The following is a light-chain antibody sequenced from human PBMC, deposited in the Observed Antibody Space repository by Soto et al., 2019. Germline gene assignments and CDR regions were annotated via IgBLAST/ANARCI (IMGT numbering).Light chain of an antibody. CDR3: QHYYTYPWT. Sequence: AIRMTQSPSSLSASTGDRVTITCRASQAIGNNLVWYQQKPGKAPKVLIHAASTLQGGVSSRFSGSRSGTDFTLFIDNLQSEDFATYYCQHYYTYPWTFGQGTKV. V-gene: IGKV1-8*01. CDR1: QAIGNN. CDR2: AAS. J-gene: IGKJ1*01.